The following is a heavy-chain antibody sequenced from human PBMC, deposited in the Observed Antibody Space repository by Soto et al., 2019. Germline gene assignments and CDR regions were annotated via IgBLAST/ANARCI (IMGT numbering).Heavy chain of an antibody. CDR2: IYHSGST. CDR1: GGSIGSSNW. Sequence: QVQLQESGPGLVKPSGTLSLTCAVSGGSIGSSNWWSWVRQPPGKGLEWIGEIYHSGSTNYNPSLKSRVTISVDKSKNQFSLKLSSVTAADTAVYYCARVTAGGHNYYDSSGYLYYFDYWGQGTLVTVSS. J-gene: IGHJ4*02. CDR3: ARVTAGGHNYYDSSGYLYYFDY. D-gene: IGHD3-22*01. V-gene: IGHV4-4*02.